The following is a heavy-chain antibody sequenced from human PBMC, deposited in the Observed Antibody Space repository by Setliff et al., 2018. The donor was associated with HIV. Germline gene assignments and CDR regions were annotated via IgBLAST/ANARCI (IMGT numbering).Heavy chain of an antibody. CDR3: ARVGVTEAFDI. V-gene: IGHV1-3*01. Sequence: ASVKVSCKASGYTFTMYAVHWVRQAPGQRLEWMGWINAGNGNTKYSQKLQGRVTMTTDTSTSTAYMELRSLRSDDTAVYYCARVGVTEAFDIWGQGTMVTVSS. D-gene: IGHD1-26*01. J-gene: IGHJ3*02. CDR2: INAGNGNT. CDR1: GYTFTMYA.